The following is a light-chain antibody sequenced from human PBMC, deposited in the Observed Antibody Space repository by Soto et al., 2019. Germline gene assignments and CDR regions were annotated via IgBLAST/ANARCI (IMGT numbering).Light chain of an antibody. Sequence: EIVLTQSPATLSLSPGERASLSCRASQSVTTYLAWYQQKPGQAPRLLIYDSSNRATGIPPRFSGSGSGTDFTLTISSLESEDFAVYYCQQRVNRVTLGPGTKVDIK. J-gene: IGKJ3*01. CDR1: QSVTTY. CDR2: DSS. CDR3: QQRVNRVT. V-gene: IGKV3-11*01.